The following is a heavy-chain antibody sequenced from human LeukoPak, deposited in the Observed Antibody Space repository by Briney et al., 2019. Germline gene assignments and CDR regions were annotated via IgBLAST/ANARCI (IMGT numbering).Heavy chain of an antibody. J-gene: IGHJ5*02. CDR3: ARGQGWYSIRDDWFDP. CDR2: ISSSSSTI. V-gene: IGHV3-48*01. Sequence: PGGSLRLSCTASGFTFGDYAMSWVRQAPGKGLEWVSYISSSSSTIYYADSVKGRFTISRDNAKNSLYLQMNSLRAEDTAVYYCARGQGWYSIRDDWFDPWGQGTLVTVSS. CDR1: GFTFGDYA. D-gene: IGHD6-19*01.